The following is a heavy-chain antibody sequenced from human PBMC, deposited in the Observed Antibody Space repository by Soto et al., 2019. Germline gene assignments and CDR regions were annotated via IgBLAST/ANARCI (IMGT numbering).Heavy chain of an antibody. Sequence: QVRLVQSGAEVKRPGASVRVSCKASGYTFTNYGITWVRQVPGQGLEWMGWASAYKRNTNYAQKFEDRVIMTTDTSTGTAHMELRSLRYDDTALYFCARERHWEPLLYWGQGTLVTVSS. J-gene: IGHJ4*02. CDR1: GYTFTNYG. D-gene: IGHD1-26*01. CDR2: ASAYKRNT. V-gene: IGHV1-18*01. CDR3: ARERHWEPLLY.